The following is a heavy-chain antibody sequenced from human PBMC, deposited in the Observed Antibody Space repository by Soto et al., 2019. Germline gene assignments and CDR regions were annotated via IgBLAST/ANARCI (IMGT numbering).Heavy chain of an antibody. CDR3: ATDSTTYYYGSGSQQH. Sequence: GGSLRLSCAASGFTFSSYGMHWVRQAPGKGLEWVAVISYDGSNKYYADSVKGRFTISRDNSKNTLYLQMNSLRAEDTAVYYCATDSTTYYYGSGSQQHWGQGTLVTVYS. J-gene: IGHJ1*01. CDR1: GFTFSSYG. V-gene: IGHV3-30*03. D-gene: IGHD3-10*01. CDR2: ISYDGSNK.